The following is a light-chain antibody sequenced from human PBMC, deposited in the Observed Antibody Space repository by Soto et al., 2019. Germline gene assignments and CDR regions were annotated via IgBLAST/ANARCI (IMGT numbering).Light chain of an antibody. CDR3: QQRGNWPPTWT. CDR1: QSVSSSS. J-gene: IGKJ1*01. CDR2: DAS. V-gene: IGKV3D-20*02. Sequence: EIVMTQSPGTLSLSPGERATLSCRASQSVSSSSLAWYQQKRGQAPRLLIHDASSRATGIPARFSGSWSGTDFTLTINGLEPEDSAVYYCQQRGNWPPTWTFGQGTKVDIK.